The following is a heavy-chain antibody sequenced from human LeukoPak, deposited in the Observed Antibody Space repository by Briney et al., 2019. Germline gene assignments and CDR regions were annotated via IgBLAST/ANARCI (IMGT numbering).Heavy chain of an antibody. CDR1: GGTFSSYA. CDR2: IIPIFGTA. Sequence: ASVKVSCKASGGTFSSYAISWVRQAPGQGLEWMGGIIPIFGTANYAQKFQGRVTITTDESTSTAYMELSSLRSEDTAVYYCARAVLVDCYNYLFDYWGQGTLVTVSS. D-gene: IGHD5-24*01. V-gene: IGHV1-69*05. CDR3: ARAVLVDCYNYLFDY. J-gene: IGHJ4*02.